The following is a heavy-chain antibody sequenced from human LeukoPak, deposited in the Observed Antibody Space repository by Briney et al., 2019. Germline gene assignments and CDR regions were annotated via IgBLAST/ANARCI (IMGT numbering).Heavy chain of an antibody. CDR3: ARGRVTAMAFYYYYYMDV. J-gene: IGHJ6*03. D-gene: IGHD5-18*01. V-gene: IGHV1-8*01. CDR1: GYTFTSYD. Sequence: ASVKVSCKASGYTFTSYDINWVRQATGQGLEWMGWMNPNSGNTGYAQKFQGRVTMTRNTSISTAYMELSSLRSEDTAVYYCARGRVTAMAFYYYYYMDVWGKGTTVTISS. CDR2: MNPNSGNT.